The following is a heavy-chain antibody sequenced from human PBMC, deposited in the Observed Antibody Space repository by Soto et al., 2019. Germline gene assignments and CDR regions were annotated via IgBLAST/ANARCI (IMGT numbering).Heavy chain of an antibody. CDR3: ARGDYYDIHDY. CDR2: INAGNGNT. D-gene: IGHD3-22*01. CDR1: GYTFTGYA. J-gene: IGHJ4*02. V-gene: IGHV1-3*01. Sequence: QVQLVQSGAEVKKPGASVKVSCKASGYTFTGYAIHWVRQAPGQRLEWMGWINAGNGNTKYSQKFQGRVTITRDTSASTAYMELSSLRSEDTAMYYCARGDYYDIHDYWGQGTLVTVSS.